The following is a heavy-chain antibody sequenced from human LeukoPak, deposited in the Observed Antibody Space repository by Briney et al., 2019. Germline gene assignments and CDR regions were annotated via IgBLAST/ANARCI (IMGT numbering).Heavy chain of an antibody. V-gene: IGHV4-39*07. Sequence: KPSETLSLTCTVSGGSISSSSYYWGWIRQPPGKGLEWIGSIYYSGSTYYNPSLKSRVTISVDTSKNQFSLKLSSVTAADTAVYYCANGQYIVVVPAFHYWGQGTLVTVSS. CDR1: GGSISSSSYY. D-gene: IGHD2-2*01. CDR2: IYYSGST. CDR3: ANGQYIVVVPAFHY. J-gene: IGHJ4*02.